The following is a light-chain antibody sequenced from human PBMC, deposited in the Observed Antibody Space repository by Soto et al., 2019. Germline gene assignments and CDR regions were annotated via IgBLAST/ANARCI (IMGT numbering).Light chain of an antibody. CDR3: SSYTSSSTLYV. J-gene: IGLJ1*01. Sequence: QSVLTQPAFVSGSPGQSITISCTGTSSDVGGYNYVSWYQQHPGKAPKLMIYDVSNRPSGVSNRFSGSESGNTASLTISGLQAEDEADYYCSSYTSSSTLYVFGTGTKLTVL. V-gene: IGLV2-14*01. CDR2: DVS. CDR1: SSDVGGYNY.